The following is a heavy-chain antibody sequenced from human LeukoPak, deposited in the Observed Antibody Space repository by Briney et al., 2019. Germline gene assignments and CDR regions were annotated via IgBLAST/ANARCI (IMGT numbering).Heavy chain of an antibody. D-gene: IGHD6-13*01. CDR1: GGSISSYY. CDR3: ARGAWYSSSWYEYFQH. CDR2: IYHSGSS. J-gene: IGHJ1*01. Sequence: SETLSLTCPVSGGSISSYYWSWIRQPPGKGLEWIGYIYHSGSSNYNPSLKSRVTISVDTSKNQVSLKLTSVTAADTAVYYCARGAWYSSSWYEYFQHWGQGTLVTVSS. V-gene: IGHV4-59*01.